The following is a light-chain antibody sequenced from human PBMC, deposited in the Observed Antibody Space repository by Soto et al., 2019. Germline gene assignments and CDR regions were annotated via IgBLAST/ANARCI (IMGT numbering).Light chain of an antibody. CDR2: GNS. CDR1: SSNIGAGYD. J-gene: IGLJ2*01. V-gene: IGLV1-40*01. CDR3: SSYTRITTLVV. Sequence: QSVLTQPPSVSGAPGQRVTISCTGSSSNIGAGYDVHWYQQLPGTAPKLLIYGNSNRPSGVPDRFSGSKSGTSASLAITGLQAEDEADYYCSSYTRITTLVVFGGGTKVTVL.